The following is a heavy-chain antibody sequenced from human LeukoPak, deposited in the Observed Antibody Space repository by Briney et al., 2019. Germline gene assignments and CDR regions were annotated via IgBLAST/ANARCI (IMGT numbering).Heavy chain of an antibody. Sequence: GGSLRLSCAASGFTFSSYEMNWVRQAPGKGLEWVSYISSSGSSIYYADSVKGRFTISRDNAKNSLYLQMKSLRVEDTAVYYCAREKPELDYWGQGTLVTVSS. V-gene: IGHV3-48*03. CDR2: ISSSGSSI. CDR3: AREKPELDY. J-gene: IGHJ4*02. CDR1: GFTFSSYE.